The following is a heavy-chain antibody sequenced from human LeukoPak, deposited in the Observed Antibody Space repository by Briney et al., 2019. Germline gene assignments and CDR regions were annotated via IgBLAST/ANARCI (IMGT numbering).Heavy chain of an antibody. CDR3: AREILTGYSSRYFDY. CDR2: IYTSGST. J-gene: IGHJ4*02. D-gene: IGHD3-9*01. Sequence: SQTLSLTCTVSGGSISSGSYYWSWIRQPAGKGLECIGRIYTSGSTNYNPSLKSRVTISVDTSKNQFSLRLSSVTAADTAVYYCAREILTGYSSRYFDYWGQGTLVTVSS. V-gene: IGHV4-61*02. CDR1: GGSISSGSYY.